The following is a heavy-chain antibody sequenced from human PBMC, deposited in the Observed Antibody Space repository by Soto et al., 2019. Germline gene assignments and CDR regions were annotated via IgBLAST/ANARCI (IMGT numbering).Heavy chain of an antibody. CDR1: GGTFSSYA. J-gene: IGHJ4*02. Sequence: SVKVSCKASGGTFSSYAINWVRQAPGQGLEWMGGIIPIFGTANYAQKFQGRVTITADESTSTAYMELSSLRSEDTAVYYCARAVAYDSSGTQFDYWGQGPLVTVSS. D-gene: IGHD3-22*01. CDR3: ARAVAYDSSGTQFDY. V-gene: IGHV1-69*13. CDR2: IIPIFGTA.